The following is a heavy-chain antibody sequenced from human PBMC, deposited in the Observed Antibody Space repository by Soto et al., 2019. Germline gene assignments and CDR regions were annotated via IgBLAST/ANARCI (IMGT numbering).Heavy chain of an antibody. Sequence: VQLVQSGGGVVQPGRSLRLSCVASGFTFSADGMHWVRQAPGKGLEWVSAISSDGNKKDYGDSVKGRFTISRDNSKNTLYLQMNSLRAEDTVIYYCAKDWGVYDSSGYFADYFDYWGQGTLVTVSS. CDR2: ISSDGNKK. CDR1: GFTFSADG. CDR3: AKDWGVYDSSGYFADYFDY. V-gene: IGHV3-30*18. J-gene: IGHJ4*02. D-gene: IGHD3-22*01.